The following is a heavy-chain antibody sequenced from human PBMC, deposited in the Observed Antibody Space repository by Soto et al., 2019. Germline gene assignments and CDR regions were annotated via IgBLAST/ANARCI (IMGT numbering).Heavy chain of an antibody. Sequence: ASVKVSCKASGYTFTSYGINWVRQATGQGLEWMGWMNPNSGNTGYAQKFQGRVTMTRNTSISTAYMELSSLRSEDTAVHYCARSVRGSLTTYYYYYYMDVWGKGTTVTVSS. CDR2: MNPNSGNT. CDR1: GYTFTSYG. CDR3: ARSVRGSLTTYYYYYYMDV. D-gene: IGHD1-26*01. J-gene: IGHJ6*03. V-gene: IGHV1-8*01.